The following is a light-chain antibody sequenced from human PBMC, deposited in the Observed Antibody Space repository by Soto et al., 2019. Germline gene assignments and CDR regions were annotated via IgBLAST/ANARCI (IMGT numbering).Light chain of an antibody. J-gene: IGLJ1*01. Sequence: QSVLTQPPSVSGAPGQRVTISCTGSGSNIGTGYDVHWYQQLAGTATKLLIYSNANRPSGVPDRFSGSKSGTSASLAITGLQVEDEAVYYCQSYDSSLSSYVFGTGTKLTVL. CDR3: QSYDSSLSSYV. CDR1: GSNIGTGYD. V-gene: IGLV1-40*01. CDR2: SNA.